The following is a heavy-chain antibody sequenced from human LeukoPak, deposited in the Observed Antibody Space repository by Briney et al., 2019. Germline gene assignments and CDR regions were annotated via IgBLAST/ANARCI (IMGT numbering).Heavy chain of an antibody. D-gene: IGHD2-2*03. CDR3: ARDGYCSSTSCYGDGFDY. CDR1: GFTFSSYA. V-gene: IGHV3-7*01. CDR2: IKQDGSEK. J-gene: IGHJ4*02. Sequence: PGGSLRLSCAASGFTFSSYAMSWVRQAPGKGLEWVANIKQDGSEKYYVDSVKGRFTISRDNAKNSLYLQMNSLRAEDTAVYYCARDGYCSSTSCYGDGFDYWGQGTLVTVSS.